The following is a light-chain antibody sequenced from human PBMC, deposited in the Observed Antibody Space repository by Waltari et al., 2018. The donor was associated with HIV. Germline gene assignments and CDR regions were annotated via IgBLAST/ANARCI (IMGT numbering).Light chain of an antibody. V-gene: IGLV1-51*01. J-gene: IGLJ2*01. Sequence: QSVLTQPPSFSAAPGQRFTISCSGTSSNIGHNYVSLSQQHPGTAPKVLIYDNNKRPSGIPDRFSGSKSGTSATLGITGLQTGDEADYYCGAWDSSLSVVVFGGGTKLTVL. CDR2: DNN. CDR3: GAWDSSLSVVV. CDR1: SSNIGHNY.